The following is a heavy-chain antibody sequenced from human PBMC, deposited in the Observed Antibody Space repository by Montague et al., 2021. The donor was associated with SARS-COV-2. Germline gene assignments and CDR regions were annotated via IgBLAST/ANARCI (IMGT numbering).Heavy chain of an antibody. CDR3: ARGDGLGTYTGYALDI. V-gene: IGHV6-1*01. Sequence: CAISGDSVSGDNVSWNWIRQSPSRGLEWLGRTYYRSRWFDHYEVSMKGRISIKADTSKNQFSLQLDSVTPEDTAVYYCARGDGLGTYTGYALDIWGQGTLVTVSS. J-gene: IGHJ3*02. CDR2: TYYRSRWFD. CDR1: GDSVSGDNVS. D-gene: IGHD3-16*01.